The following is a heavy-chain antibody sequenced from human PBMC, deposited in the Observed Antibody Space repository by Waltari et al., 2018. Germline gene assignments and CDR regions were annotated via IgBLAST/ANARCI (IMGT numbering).Heavy chain of an antibody. V-gene: IGHV1-24*01. CDR3: ATGGGGGESFDY. CDR2: CVHEEDEQ. CDR1: GYTLTELS. D-gene: IGHD3-16*01. Sequence: QVQLVQSGAEVKKPGASVKVSCKVSGYTLTELSMHWVRQAPGKGLEWMGGCVHEEDEQTYAQKFRGRDTRTENKYTDTAHRELGSWRWGDGAGYNGATGGGGGESFDYWGQGTLVTVSS. J-gene: IGHJ4*02.